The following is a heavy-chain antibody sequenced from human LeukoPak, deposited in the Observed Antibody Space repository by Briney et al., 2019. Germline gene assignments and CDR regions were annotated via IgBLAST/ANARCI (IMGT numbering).Heavy chain of an antibody. CDR3: ARSPLGSYSFDY. J-gene: IGHJ4*02. Sequence: GGSLRLSCAASGFSFSSHNMNWVRQAPGKGLEWVSHITGSGIIYYADSVQGRFTISRDNAKNSLYLQMNSLRPEDTTVYYCARSPLGSYSFDYWGQGTLVTVSS. CDR2: ITGSGII. D-gene: IGHD2-21*01. V-gene: IGHV3-48*04. CDR1: GFSFSSHN.